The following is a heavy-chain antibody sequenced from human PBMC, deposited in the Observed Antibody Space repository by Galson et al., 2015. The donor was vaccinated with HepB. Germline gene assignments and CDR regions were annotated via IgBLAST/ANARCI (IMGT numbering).Heavy chain of an antibody. CDR2: INTSGSSA. CDR3: VRGKAVNYLIIFEY. J-gene: IGHJ4*02. D-gene: IGHD6-19*01. V-gene: IGHV1-46*03. Sequence: SVKVSCKASGFTFSSYYMYWVRQAPGQGLEWMGIINTSGSSASYAQNFQGRLTMTRDTSTSTVYMELKSLKSEDTAVYYCVRGKAVNYLIIFEYWGQGTLVTVSS. CDR1: GFTFSSYY.